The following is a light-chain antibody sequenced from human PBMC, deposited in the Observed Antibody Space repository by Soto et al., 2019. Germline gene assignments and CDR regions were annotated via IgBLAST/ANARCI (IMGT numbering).Light chain of an antibody. CDR2: KAY. J-gene: IGKJ4*01. CDR1: QSISSW. V-gene: IGKV1-12*01. Sequence: IQMTQSPSTLSASVGDRVTITCRASQSISSWLAWYQQKPGRAHNLLIYKAYTLQTGVQSRFSGSGSGTDFTLTITNLQPEDFATYYCNQASSFPLSFGGGTKVDIK. CDR3: NQASSFPLS.